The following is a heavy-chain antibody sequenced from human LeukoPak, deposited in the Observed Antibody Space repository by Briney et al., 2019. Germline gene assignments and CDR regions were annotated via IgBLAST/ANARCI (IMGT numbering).Heavy chain of an antibody. CDR1: GGTFETYA. CDR3: GRDLEAATLNF. J-gene: IGHJ4*02. V-gene: IGHV1-69*13. Sequence: ASVKVSCKASGGTFETYAISWVRQAPGQGLEWMGGIIPIFGTAFYAQKFQGRVTITADESTSTVYMELSSLRSEDTAVYYCGRDLEAATLNFWGQGTLVTVSS. CDR2: IIPIFGTA. D-gene: IGHD6-13*01.